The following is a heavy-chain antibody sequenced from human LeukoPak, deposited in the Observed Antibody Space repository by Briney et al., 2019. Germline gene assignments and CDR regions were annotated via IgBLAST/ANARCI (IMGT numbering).Heavy chain of an antibody. V-gene: IGHV4-59*01. CDR3: ARSELLWFGGVNSGFDY. J-gene: IGHJ4*02. Sequence: SETLSLTCTVSGGSFSTYYWSWIRQPPGKGLEWIGYIYYSGSTNYNPSLKSRVTISLDTSKNQFSLKLSSVTAADTAVYYCARSELLWFGGVNSGFDYWGQGTLVTVSS. D-gene: IGHD3-10*01. CDR2: IYYSGST. CDR1: GGSFSTYY.